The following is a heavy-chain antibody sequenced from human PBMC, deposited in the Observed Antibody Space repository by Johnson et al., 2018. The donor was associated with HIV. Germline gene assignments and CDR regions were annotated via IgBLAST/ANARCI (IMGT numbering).Heavy chain of an antibody. CDR3: VKDRGGRFSGSYPVRGAFDI. V-gene: IGHV3-30*18. D-gene: IGHD1-26*01. J-gene: IGHJ3*02. CDR1: GFTFSDHW. Sequence: QVQLVESGGGCARPGGSLRLSCGASGFTFSDHWMQWVRQAPGKGLEWVAVISYDGSNKYYADSVKGRFTISRDNSKNTMYLQLNSLRPEDTAVYYCVKDRGGRFSGSYPVRGAFDIWGQGTMVTVSS. CDR2: ISYDGSNK.